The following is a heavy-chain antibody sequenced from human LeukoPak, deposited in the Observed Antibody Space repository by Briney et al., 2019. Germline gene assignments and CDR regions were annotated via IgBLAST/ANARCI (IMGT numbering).Heavy chain of an antibody. J-gene: IGHJ4*02. CDR3: AKDSKRWKTYYYESGSYYFEY. V-gene: IGHV3-30*02. CDR2: IRYDGSNK. CDR1: GFTFSSYG. D-gene: IGHD3-10*01. Sequence: GGSLRLSCAASGFTFSSYGMHWVRQAPGKGLEWVAFIRYDGSNKYYADSVKGRFTISRDNSKNTLYLQMNSLRAEDTAVYYCAKDSKRWKTYYYESGSYYFEYWGQGTLVTVSS.